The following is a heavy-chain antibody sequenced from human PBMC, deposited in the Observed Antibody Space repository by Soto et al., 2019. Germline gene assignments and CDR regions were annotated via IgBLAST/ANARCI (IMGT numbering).Heavy chain of an antibody. Sequence: GGSLRLSCAASGFTFSSYSMNWVRQAPGKGLEWVSSISSSSSYIYYADSVKGRFTISRDNAKNSLYLQMNSLRAEDTAVYYCAKDYYYDSSGYYGIGYWGQGTLVTVSS. J-gene: IGHJ4*02. D-gene: IGHD3-22*01. CDR1: GFTFSSYS. CDR2: ISSSSSYI. CDR3: AKDYYYDSSGYYGIGY. V-gene: IGHV3-21*01.